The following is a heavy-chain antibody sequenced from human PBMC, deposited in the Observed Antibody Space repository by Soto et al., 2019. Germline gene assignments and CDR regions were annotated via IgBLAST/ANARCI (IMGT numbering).Heavy chain of an antibody. V-gene: IGHV3-23*01. Sequence: EVQLLESGGGLVQPGGSLRLSCAASGFTFSSYAMSWVRQAPGKGLEWISAVSGCGGSTYYADSVKGRFTISRDNSKDTLYLQMNNQRAEDTAVYYCAKPPDYNWNDYWGQGTLVTVSS. D-gene: IGHD1-20*01. J-gene: IGHJ4*02. CDR3: AKPPDYNWNDY. CDR1: GFTFSSYA. CDR2: VSGCGGST.